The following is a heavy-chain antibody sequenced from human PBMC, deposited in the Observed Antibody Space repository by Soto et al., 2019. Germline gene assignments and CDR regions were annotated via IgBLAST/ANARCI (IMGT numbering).Heavy chain of an antibody. CDR2: INHSGST. Sequence: QVQLQQWGAGLLKPSETLSLTCAVYGGSFSGYYWSWIRQPPGKGLEWIGEINHSGSTNYNPSLKRRVTISVDTSKNKFSLKLSSVTAADTAVYYCARGRGAVAGKRGGWFDPWGQGTLVTVSS. CDR3: ARGRGAVAGKRGGWFDP. D-gene: IGHD6-19*01. J-gene: IGHJ5*02. CDR1: GGSFSGYY. V-gene: IGHV4-34*01.